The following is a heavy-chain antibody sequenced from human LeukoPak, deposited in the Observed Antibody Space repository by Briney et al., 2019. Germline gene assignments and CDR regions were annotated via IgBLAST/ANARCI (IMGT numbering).Heavy chain of an antibody. D-gene: IGHD5-18*01. CDR1: GGSISSSNW. CDR3: ARHPMGIRGFGFDY. V-gene: IGHV4-4*02. CDR2: IYHSGST. J-gene: IGHJ4*02. Sequence: SETLSLTCAVSGGSISSSNWWSWVRQPPGKGLEWIGEIYHSGSTNYNPSLKSRVTISVDKSKNQFSLKLSSVTAADTAVYYCARHPMGIRGFGFDYWGQGTLVTVSS.